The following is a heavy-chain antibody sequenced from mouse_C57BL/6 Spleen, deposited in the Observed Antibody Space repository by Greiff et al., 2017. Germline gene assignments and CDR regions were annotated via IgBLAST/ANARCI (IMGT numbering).Heavy chain of an antibody. V-gene: IGHV1-15*01. CDR2: IDPETGGT. D-gene: IGHD4-1*01. J-gene: IGHJ2*01. Sequence: QVQLKQSGAELVRPGASVTLSCKASGYTFTDYEMHWVKQTPVHGLEWIGAIDPETGGTAYNQKFKGKAILTADKSSSTAYMELRSLTSEDSAVYYCTRDPGTSFDYWGQGTTLTVSS. CDR3: TRDPGTSFDY. CDR1: GYTFTDYE.